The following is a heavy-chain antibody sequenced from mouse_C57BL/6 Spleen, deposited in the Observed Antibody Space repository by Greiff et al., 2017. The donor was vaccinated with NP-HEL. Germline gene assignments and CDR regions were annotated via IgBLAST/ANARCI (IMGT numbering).Heavy chain of an antibody. D-gene: IGHD1-1*01. CDR2: INPSSGYT. J-gene: IGHJ1*03. CDR1: GYTFTSYT. Sequence: QVQLQQSGAELARPGASVEMSCKASGYTFTSYTMHWVKQRPGQGLEWIGYINPSSGYTKYNQKFKDKATLTADKSSSTAYMQLSSLTSEDSAVYYCARSFITTVVATKYFDVWGTGTTVTVSS. V-gene: IGHV1-4*01. CDR3: ARSFITTVVATKYFDV.